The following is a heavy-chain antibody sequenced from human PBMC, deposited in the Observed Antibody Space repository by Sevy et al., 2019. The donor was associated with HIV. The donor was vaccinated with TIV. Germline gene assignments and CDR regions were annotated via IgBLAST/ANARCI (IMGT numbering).Heavy chain of an antibody. V-gene: IGHV3-33*01. J-gene: IGHJ6*02. Sequence: GGSLRLSCAASGFTFSSYGMHWVRQAPGKGLEWVAVIWYDGSNKYYADSVKGRFTISRDNSKNTLYLQMNSLRAEDTAVYYCARDRGIQTSSDKYYYYGMDVWGQGTTVTVSS. CDR2: IWYDGSNK. CDR1: GFTFSSYG. CDR3: ARDRGIQTSSDKYYYYGMDV. D-gene: IGHD5-18*01.